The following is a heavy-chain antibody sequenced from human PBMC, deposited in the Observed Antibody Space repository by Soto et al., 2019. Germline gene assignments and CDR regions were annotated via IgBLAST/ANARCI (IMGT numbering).Heavy chain of an antibody. Sequence: ASVKVSCKASGYTFTSDAMHWVRQAPGQRLEWMGWINAGNGNTKYSQKFQGRVTITRDTSASTAYMELSSLRSEDTAVYYCARVTAAAGTGRFDPWGQGTLVTVSS. J-gene: IGHJ5*02. CDR1: GYTFTSDA. D-gene: IGHD6-13*01. V-gene: IGHV1-3*01. CDR3: ARVTAAAGTGRFDP. CDR2: INAGNGNT.